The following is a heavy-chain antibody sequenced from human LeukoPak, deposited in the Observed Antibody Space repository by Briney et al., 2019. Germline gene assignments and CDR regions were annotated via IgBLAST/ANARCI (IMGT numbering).Heavy chain of an antibody. J-gene: IGHJ6*03. Sequence: GGSLRLSCAASGFTFSSYAMSWVRQAPGKGLEWVSAISSSGGSTYYADSVKGRFTISRDNSKNTLYLQMNSLRAEDTAVYYCAKWGATVTPDYYYYYMDVWGKGTTVTLSS. V-gene: IGHV3-23*01. CDR1: GFTFSSYA. D-gene: IGHD4-17*01. CDR2: ISSSGGST. CDR3: AKWGATVTPDYYYYYMDV.